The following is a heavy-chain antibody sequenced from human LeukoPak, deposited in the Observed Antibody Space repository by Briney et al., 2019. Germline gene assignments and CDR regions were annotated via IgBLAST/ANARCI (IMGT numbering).Heavy chain of an antibody. D-gene: IGHD3-16*01. CDR2: ISGRGGRT. CDR1: GFSFSSYG. CDR3: AKGSKEVLFTRDHHMDV. J-gene: IGHJ6*03. V-gene: IGHV3-23*01. Sequence: PGGSLRLSCAASGFSFSSYGMSWVRQAPGKGLEWVSPISGRGGRTYYADSVKGRFTISRDNFNTTLYLQMHSLRAEDTAVYYCAKGSKEVLFTRDHHMDVWGKGTTVT.